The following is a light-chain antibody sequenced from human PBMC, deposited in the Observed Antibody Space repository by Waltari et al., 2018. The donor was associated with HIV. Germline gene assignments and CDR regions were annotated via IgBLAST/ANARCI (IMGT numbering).Light chain of an antibody. CDR1: ESVTGSY. CDR2: GAS. J-gene: IGKJ1*01. CDR3: KHYDNFHWP. V-gene: IGKV3-20*01. Sequence: EILLTQSPGTLSLSPGQEATLSCRASESVTGSYVAWYQQRPGHPPRRLHYGASSRTSRIPERVSGSGSGIQFTLTSRRMEPEDFAVYYWKHYDNFHWPFGQGARVEGK.